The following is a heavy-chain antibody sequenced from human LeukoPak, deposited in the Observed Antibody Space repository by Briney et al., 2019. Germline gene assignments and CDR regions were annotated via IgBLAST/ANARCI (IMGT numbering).Heavy chain of an antibody. D-gene: IGHD1-26*01. CDR2: ISYDGSNK. Sequence: GRSLRLSCAASGFTFSSYAMHWVRQAPGKGLEWVAVISYDGSNKYYADSVKGRFTISRGNSKNTLYLQMNSLRAEDTAVYYCARAFGSYYEMDDYWGQGTLVTVSS. CDR1: GFTFSSYA. J-gene: IGHJ4*02. V-gene: IGHV3-30*04. CDR3: ARAFGSYYEMDDY.